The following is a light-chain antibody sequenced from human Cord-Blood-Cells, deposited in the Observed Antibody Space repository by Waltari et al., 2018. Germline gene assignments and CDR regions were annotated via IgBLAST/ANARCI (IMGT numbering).Light chain of an antibody. CDR3: QSYDSSLSGYV. V-gene: IGLV1-40*01. CDR2: GNS. J-gene: IGLJ1*01. Sequence: QSVLTQPPSVPGAPGQRVTIPCTGSTSTIGPGSAVHWYQQLPGTAPKLLIYGNSNRPSGVPDRFSGSKSGTSASLAITGLQAEDEADYYCQSYDSSLSGYVFGTGTKVTVL. CDR1: TSTIGPGSA.